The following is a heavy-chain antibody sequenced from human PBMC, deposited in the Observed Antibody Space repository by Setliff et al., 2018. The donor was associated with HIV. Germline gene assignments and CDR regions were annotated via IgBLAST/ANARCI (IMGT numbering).Heavy chain of an antibody. CDR3: ARAFGSGSYRWFDP. Sequence: PSQTLSLTCAISGDSVSSNTAAWNWIRQSPSRGLEWLGRTYYRSKWSNDYAVSVKSRITINPDTSKNQFSLRLSSVTAADTAVYYCARAFGSGSYRWFDPWGQGTLVTVSS. CDR1: GDSVSSNTAA. V-gene: IGHV6-1*01. CDR2: TYYRSKWSN. D-gene: IGHD3-10*01. J-gene: IGHJ5*02.